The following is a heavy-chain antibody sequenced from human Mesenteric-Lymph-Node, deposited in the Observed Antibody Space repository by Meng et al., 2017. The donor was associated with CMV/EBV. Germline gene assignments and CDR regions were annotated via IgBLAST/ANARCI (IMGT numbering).Heavy chain of an antibody. Sequence: GESLKISCAASGFTVSSNYMSWVRQAPGKGLEWVTFIRHGGSNKYYVDSVKGRFTISRDDSKNTLYLQMDSLRPEDTAVYYCAKDYDTSGYYSMYHYYGMDVWGQGTTVTVSS. CDR2: IRHGGSNK. J-gene: IGHJ6*02. D-gene: IGHD3-22*01. CDR1: GFTVSSNY. V-gene: IGHV3-30*02. CDR3: AKDYDTSGYYSMYHYYGMDV.